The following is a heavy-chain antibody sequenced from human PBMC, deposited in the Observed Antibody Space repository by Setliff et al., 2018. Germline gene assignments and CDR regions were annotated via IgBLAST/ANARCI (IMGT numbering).Heavy chain of an antibody. CDR2: ISPYNGNT. CDR3: AREAPKVVDKFDL. J-gene: IGHJ3*01. Sequence: ASVKVSCKAFGYTFTKYGIDWVRQAPGQGLGWLGWISPYNGNTDYVYNVRDRITMTTDTSTGTAYMELRSLTSDDSAVYYCAREAPKVVDKFDLWGQGTKVTVSS. CDR1: GYTFTKYG. D-gene: IGHD3-22*01. V-gene: IGHV1-18*01.